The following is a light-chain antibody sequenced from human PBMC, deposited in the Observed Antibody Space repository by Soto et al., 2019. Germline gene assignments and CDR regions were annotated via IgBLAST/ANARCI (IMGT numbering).Light chain of an antibody. V-gene: IGLV2-14*01. CDR1: RSDIGSYNY. CDR3: ISYTGSSTSYV. CDR2: GVS. Sequence: QSALTQPASVSGSPGQSITISCSGTRSDIGSYNYVAWYQQFPGKTPKILIYGVSNRPSGVSSRFSGSKSGNTASLTISGLPAEDEADYYCISYTGSSTSYVFGSGTKLTVL. J-gene: IGLJ1*01.